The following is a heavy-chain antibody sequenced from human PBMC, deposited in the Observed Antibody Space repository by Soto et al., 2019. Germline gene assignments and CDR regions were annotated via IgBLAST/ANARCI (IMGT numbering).Heavy chain of an antibody. Sequence: EVQLVESGGGLVQPGGSLRLSCAASEFTFSSYEMNWVRQAPGKGLEGVSYISSSGSTIYYADSVEGRFTISRDNAKNSLYLQMNSLRAEDTAVYYCAEVGSLPYGMDVWGQGTTVTVSS. D-gene: IGHD3-10*01. V-gene: IGHV3-48*03. J-gene: IGHJ6*02. CDR2: ISSSGSTI. CDR1: EFTFSSYE. CDR3: AEVGSLPYGMDV.